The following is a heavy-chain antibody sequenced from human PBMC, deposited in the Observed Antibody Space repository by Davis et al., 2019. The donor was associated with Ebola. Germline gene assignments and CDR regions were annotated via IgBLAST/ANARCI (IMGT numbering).Heavy chain of an antibody. Sequence: MPSETLSLTCAVSGGSISSGGYSWSWIRQPPGKGLEWIGYIYHSGSTYYNPSLKSRVTISADRSKNQFSLKLSSVTAADTAVYYCARAYDGMDVWGQGTTVTVSS. V-gene: IGHV4-30-2*01. J-gene: IGHJ6*02. CDR1: GGSISSGGYS. CDR3: ARAYDGMDV. CDR2: IYHSGST.